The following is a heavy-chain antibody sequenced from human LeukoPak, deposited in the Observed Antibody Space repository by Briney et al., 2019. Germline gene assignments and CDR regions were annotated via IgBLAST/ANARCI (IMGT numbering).Heavy chain of an antibody. V-gene: IGHV1-18*01. CDR1: GYTFTSYG. Sequence: ASVKVSCKASGYTFTSYGISWVRQAPGQGLEWMGWISAYSGNTNYAQKLQGRVTMTTDTSTSTAYMELRSLRSDDTAVYYCARDLLITRIVVVPAAIPYMDVWGKGTTVTVSS. D-gene: IGHD2-2*02. J-gene: IGHJ6*03. CDR3: ARDLLITRIVVVPAAIPYMDV. CDR2: ISAYSGNT.